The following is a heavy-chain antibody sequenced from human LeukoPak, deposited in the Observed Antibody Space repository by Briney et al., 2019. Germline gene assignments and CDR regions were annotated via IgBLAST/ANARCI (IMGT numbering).Heavy chain of an antibody. V-gene: IGHV3-48*04. CDR2: ISSSGSTI. CDR1: GFTFSSYS. CDR3: ARVYSSGWSY. J-gene: IGHJ4*02. D-gene: IGHD6-19*01. Sequence: GGSLRLSCAASGFTFSSYSMNWVRQAPGKGLEWVSYISSSGSTIYYADSVKGRFTISRDNAKKSLYLQMNSLRAEDTAVYYCARVYSSGWSYWGQGTLVTVSS.